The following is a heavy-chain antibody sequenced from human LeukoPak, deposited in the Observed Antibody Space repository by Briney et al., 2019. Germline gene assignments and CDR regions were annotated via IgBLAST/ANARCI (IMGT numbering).Heavy chain of an antibody. J-gene: IGHJ6*02. Sequence: SVKVSCKASGVTFSSYAISWVRQAPGQGLEWMGRIIPIFGIANYAQKFQGRVTITADKSTSTAYMELSSLRSEDTAVYYCAREGGPAVVPAAIGYYGMDVWGQGTTVTVSS. CDR1: GVTFSSYA. V-gene: IGHV1-69*04. D-gene: IGHD2-2*01. CDR3: AREGGPAVVPAAIGYYGMDV. CDR2: IIPIFGIA.